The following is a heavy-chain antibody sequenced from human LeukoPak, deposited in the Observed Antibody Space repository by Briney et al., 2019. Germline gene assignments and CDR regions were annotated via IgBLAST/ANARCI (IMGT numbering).Heavy chain of an antibody. CDR3: ARAPPVHNAFDV. CDR2: ILNSGTTT. Sequence: GGSLRLSCAASGFTFSSYEMNWVRQAPGKGLEWVSYILNSGTTTYYADSVKGRFTISRDNAKNSLYLQMNSLRAEDTAVYYCARAPPVHNAFDVWGQGTMVTVSS. CDR1: GFTFSSYE. V-gene: IGHV3-48*03. D-gene: IGHD1-1*01. J-gene: IGHJ3*01.